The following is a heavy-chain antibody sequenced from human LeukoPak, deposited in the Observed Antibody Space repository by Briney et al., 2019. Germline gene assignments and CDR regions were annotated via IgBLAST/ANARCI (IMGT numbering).Heavy chain of an antibody. Sequence: SETLSLTCTVSGASLNDYYWSWIRQPPGKALEWIGFIHSSGSADSNPSLTSRVTISIDTSNNQFSLNFSSLTSSSPAVYFCASGAEDGYNFGFDYWGQGTLAAVSS. CDR3: ASGAEDGYNFGFDY. CDR1: GASLNDYY. V-gene: IGHV4-59*12. CDR2: IHSSGSA. D-gene: IGHD5-24*01. J-gene: IGHJ4*02.